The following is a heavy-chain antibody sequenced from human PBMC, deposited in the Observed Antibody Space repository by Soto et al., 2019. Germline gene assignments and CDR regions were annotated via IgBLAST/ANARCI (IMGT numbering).Heavy chain of an antibody. V-gene: IGHV3-48*02. CDR1: GFTYSSYS. CDR3: ARDKYYYDAGSFDY. J-gene: IGHJ4*02. CDR2: ISSSSSTI. Sequence: GGSLRLSCAASGFTYSSYSMNWVRQAPGKGLEWVSYISSSSSTIYYADSVKGRFTISRDNAKNSLYLQMNSLRDEDTAVYYCARDKYYYDAGSFDYWGQGTLVTVSS. D-gene: IGHD3-22*01.